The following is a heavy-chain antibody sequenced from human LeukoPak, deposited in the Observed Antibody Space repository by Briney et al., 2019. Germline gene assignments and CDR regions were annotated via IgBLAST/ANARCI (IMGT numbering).Heavy chain of an antibody. J-gene: IGHJ3*02. CDR1: GYSSTSYW. D-gene: IGHD6-6*01. V-gene: IGHV5-51*01. Sequence: GEYPQIPCNGSGYSSTSYWIGWVRQIPRKGLECMGIIYPVDSDTRYHPYLQGQGTISAAKYTSTAYLQWSSLKASDTAMYYWAGPGDGSSVYAFDIWGQGTMVTVSS. CDR2: IYPVDSDT. CDR3: AGPGDGSSVYAFDI.